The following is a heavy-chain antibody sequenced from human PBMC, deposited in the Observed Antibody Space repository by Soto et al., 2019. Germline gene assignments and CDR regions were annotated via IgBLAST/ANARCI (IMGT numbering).Heavy chain of an antibody. Sequence: EVQLLESGGGLVQPGGSLRLSCAASEFTFNNYAMTWVRQAPGKGLELVSAISGGGDTTSYADSVKGRFTVSRDGSKNTLYLQMSSLRAEDTALYYCAKGRGGSGSLTPRVDFWGQGTLVTVSS. J-gene: IGHJ4*02. CDR3: AKGRGGSGSLTPRVDF. V-gene: IGHV3-23*01. D-gene: IGHD3-10*01. CDR2: ISGGGDTT. CDR1: EFTFNNYA.